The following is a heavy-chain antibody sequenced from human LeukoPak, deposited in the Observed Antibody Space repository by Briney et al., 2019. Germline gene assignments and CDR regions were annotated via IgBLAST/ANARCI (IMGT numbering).Heavy chain of an antibody. Sequence: GGSLRLSCAASGFTVSSNYMSWVRQAPGKGLEWVSVIYSGGSTYYADSVKGRFTISRDNSKNTLYLQMNSLRAEDTAVYYCAKDRYYDYVWGSYRYLYYFDYWGQGTLVTVSS. V-gene: IGHV3-53*05. J-gene: IGHJ4*02. D-gene: IGHD3-16*02. CDR1: GFTVSSNY. CDR2: IYSGGST. CDR3: AKDRYYDYVWGSYRYLYYFDY.